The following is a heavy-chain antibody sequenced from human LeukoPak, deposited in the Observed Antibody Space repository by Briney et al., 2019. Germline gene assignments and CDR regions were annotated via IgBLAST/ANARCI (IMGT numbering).Heavy chain of an antibody. D-gene: IGHD6-13*01. CDR3: ARDRSRFLL. Sequence: GGSLRLSCAASGFTFGSYWMSWVRQAPGKGLEWVGNIHQDGSEKYYVDSVKGRLTISRDNAKNSLYLQMNSLRAEDTAVYYCARDRSRFLLWGQGTMVTVSS. J-gene: IGHJ3*01. V-gene: IGHV3-7*01. CDR1: GFTFGSYW. CDR2: IHQDGSEK.